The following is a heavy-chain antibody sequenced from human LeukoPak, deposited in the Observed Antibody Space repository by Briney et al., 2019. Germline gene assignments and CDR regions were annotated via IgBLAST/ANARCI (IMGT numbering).Heavy chain of an antibody. CDR3: ASLTTVTKKFDY. Sequence: PSETLSLTCTVSGYSISSGYYWGWIRQPPGKGLEWIGSIYHGGSTYYNPSLKSRVTISVDTSKNQFSLKLSSVTAADTAVYYCASLTTVTKKFDYWGRGTLVTVSS. V-gene: IGHV4-38-2*02. CDR2: IYHGGST. J-gene: IGHJ4*02. D-gene: IGHD4-17*01. CDR1: GYSISSGYY.